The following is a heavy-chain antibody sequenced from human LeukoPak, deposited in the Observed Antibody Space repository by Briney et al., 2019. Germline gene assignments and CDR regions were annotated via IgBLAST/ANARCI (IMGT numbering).Heavy chain of an antibody. CDR3: AKRYGDSTGWFFDF. D-gene: IGHD6-13*01. V-gene: IGHV3-23*01. Sequence: GGSLRLSCEGSRYSFDSYAMTWVRQAPGKGLEWVSSINGGGDITYYAESVKGRFTVSRDNSKNTLFLQMNSLRAEDTAVFYCAKRYGDSTGWFFDFWGQGSLVTVSS. J-gene: IGHJ4*02. CDR2: INGGGDIT. CDR1: RYSFDSYA.